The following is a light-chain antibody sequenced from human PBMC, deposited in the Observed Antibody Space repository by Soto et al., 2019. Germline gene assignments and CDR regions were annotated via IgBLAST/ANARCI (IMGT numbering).Light chain of an antibody. J-gene: IGKJ3*01. CDR3: QHRRT. V-gene: IGKV3-11*01. Sequence: EVVLTQSPATLSLSPGERATLSCRASQSVGIYLAWYQQRPGQAPRLLIYDASNRATGIQARFSGSGSGTDFTLTISNLEPDDFAVYYCQHRRTFGPGTKVDVK. CDR1: QSVGIY. CDR2: DAS.